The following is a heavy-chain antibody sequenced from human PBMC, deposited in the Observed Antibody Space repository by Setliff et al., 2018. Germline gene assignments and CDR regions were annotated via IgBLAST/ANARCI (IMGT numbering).Heavy chain of an antibody. CDR3: ARWRSSSPDDF. CDR2: IKHDGSEK. J-gene: IGHJ4*02. V-gene: IGHV3-7*01. CDR1: GFTFSSYW. Sequence: GGSLRLSCVASGFTFSSYWMTWVRQVPRKGLEYVASIKHDGSEKYYVDSVRGRFTISRDNAKNSLYLQMDSLRDEDTAVYYCARWRSSSPDDFWGQGTLVTV. D-gene: IGHD6-6*01.